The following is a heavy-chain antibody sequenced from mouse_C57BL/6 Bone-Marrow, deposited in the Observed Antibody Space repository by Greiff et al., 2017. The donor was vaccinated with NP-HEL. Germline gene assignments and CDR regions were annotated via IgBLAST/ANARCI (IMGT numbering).Heavy chain of an antibody. CDR2: IRNKANGYTT. CDR1: GFTFTDYY. V-gene: IGHV7-3*01. CDR3: ARSYGSSPFAD. D-gene: IGHD1-1*01. J-gene: IGHJ3*01. Sequence: EVKLVESGGGLVQPGGSLSLSCAASGFTFTDYYMSWVRQPPGKALEWLGFIRNKANGYTTEYSASVKGRFTISRDNSQSILYLQMNALRAEDSATYYCARSYGSSPFADWGQGTLVTVSA.